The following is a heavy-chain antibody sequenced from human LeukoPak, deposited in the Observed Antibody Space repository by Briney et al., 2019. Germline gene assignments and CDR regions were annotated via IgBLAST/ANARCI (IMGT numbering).Heavy chain of an antibody. D-gene: IGHD1-1*01. J-gene: IGHJ5*02. CDR3: ARDRLQLQS. CDR1: GGSISNYY. CDR2: IYYTGNT. V-gene: IGHV4-59*01. Sequence: SETLSLTCTVSGGSISNYYWNRIRQPPGKGLEWIGYIYYTGNTNYNPSLKSRVTISVDTSKNQFSLKLSSVTAADTAVYYCARDRLQLQSWGQGTLVTVSS.